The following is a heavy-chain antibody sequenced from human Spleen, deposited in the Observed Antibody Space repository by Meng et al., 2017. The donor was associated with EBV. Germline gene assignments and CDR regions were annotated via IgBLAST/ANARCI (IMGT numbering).Heavy chain of an antibody. D-gene: IGHD2-2*01. J-gene: IGHJ4*02. CDR3: AGSRHQLLPSG. CDR2: INHSGST. V-gene: IGHV4-34*01. CDR1: GGSFRDYY. Sequence: QEQLQQVGAGLLNPSETLSLTCGVYGGSFRDYYWSWIRQPPGKGLEWIGEINHSGSTNYNPSLKSRVTMSVDTSKNQFSLNLRSVTAADTAVYYCAGSRHQLLPSGWGQGTLVTVSS.